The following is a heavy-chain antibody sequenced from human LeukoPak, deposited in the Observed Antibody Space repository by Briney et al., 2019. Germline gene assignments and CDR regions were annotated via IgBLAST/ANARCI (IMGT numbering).Heavy chain of an antibody. Sequence: SETLSLTCTVSGGSISSSSYYWGWIRQPPGKGLEWIGSIYYSGSTYYNPSLKSRVTISVDTSKNQFSLKPSSVTAADTAVYYCARLVGVSSMDVWGKGTTVTVSS. V-gene: IGHV4-39*01. J-gene: IGHJ6*03. CDR2: IYYSGST. CDR3: ARLVGVSSMDV. D-gene: IGHD1-26*01. CDR1: GGSISSSSYY.